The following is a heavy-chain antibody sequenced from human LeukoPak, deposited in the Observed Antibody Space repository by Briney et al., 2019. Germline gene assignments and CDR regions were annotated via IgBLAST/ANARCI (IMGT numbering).Heavy chain of an antibody. V-gene: IGHV1-18*01. D-gene: IGHD6-19*01. Sequence: EASVKVSCKTSGYPFTHYGISWVRQAPGQGLEWVGWISGYNGNTNYAQKFQGRVTMTTDTSTSTAYMELRSLRSDDTAVYYCARADLSSGWYLDWGQGTLVTVSS. J-gene: IGHJ4*02. CDR3: ARADLSSGWYLD. CDR2: ISGYNGNT. CDR1: GYPFTHYG.